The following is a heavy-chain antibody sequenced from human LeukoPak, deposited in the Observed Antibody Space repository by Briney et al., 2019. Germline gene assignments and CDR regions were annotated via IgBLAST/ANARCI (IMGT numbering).Heavy chain of an antibody. CDR3: ARDHCTSSGCYEYYYYGMDV. CDR1: GYTFTDYY. D-gene: IGHD2-2*01. Sequence: ASVTVSFKASGYTFTDYYIQWVRQAPGQGLEWMGWINPNSGGTNSAQKFQGRVTMTRDTSVSTAYMELSRLRSDDTAVYYCARDHCTSSGCYEYYYYGMDVWGQGTTVTVSS. J-gene: IGHJ6*02. V-gene: IGHV1-2*02. CDR2: INPNSGGT.